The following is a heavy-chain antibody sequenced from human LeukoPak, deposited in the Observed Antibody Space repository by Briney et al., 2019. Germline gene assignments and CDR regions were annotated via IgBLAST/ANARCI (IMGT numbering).Heavy chain of an antibody. CDR2: IYSNEAT. V-gene: IGHV4-4*08. CDR1: GFSFSNYA. J-gene: IGHJ3*02. Sequence: SGGSLRLSCAASGFSFSNYAMSWIRQPPGKGLEWIGYIYSNEATEYKPSLKSRVTISADTSKNQFSLKLTSVSAADTAIYYCARRNDFHIWGQGTMVTVSS. CDR3: ARRNDFHI.